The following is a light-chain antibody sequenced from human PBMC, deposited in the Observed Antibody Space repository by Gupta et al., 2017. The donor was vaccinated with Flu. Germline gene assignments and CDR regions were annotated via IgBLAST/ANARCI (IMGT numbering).Light chain of an antibody. V-gene: IGKV1-17*01. CDR3: RQHNSYPLT. CDR2: AAS. Sequence: DIQMTQSPSSQSASVGDRVTTSCRASQDIRNNLGWYQQKPGKAPKRLLYAASSLQSGVPSRFSGSGSGTEFTLTVSSLQPEDFATYYCRQHNSYPLTFGGGTKVEIK. J-gene: IGKJ4*01. CDR1: QDIRNN.